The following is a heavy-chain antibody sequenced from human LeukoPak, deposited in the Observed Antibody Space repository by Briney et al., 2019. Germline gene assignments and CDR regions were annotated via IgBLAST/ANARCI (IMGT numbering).Heavy chain of an antibody. CDR1: GFTFDDYA. D-gene: IGHD6-13*01. Sequence: PGRSLRLSCAASGFTFDDYAMHWVRQAPGKGLEWVSGIRWNGATFYYADSVKGRFTISRDNTKNSLYLQMNSLRAEDTALYYCAKRSAAGTVGYFDYWGQGPLVTVSS. CDR2: IRWNGATF. CDR3: AKRSAAGTVGYFDY. J-gene: IGHJ4*02. V-gene: IGHV3-9*01.